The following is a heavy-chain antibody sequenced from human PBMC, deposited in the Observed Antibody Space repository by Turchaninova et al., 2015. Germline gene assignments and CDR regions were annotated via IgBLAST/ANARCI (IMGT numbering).Heavy chain of an antibody. J-gene: IGHJ4*02. V-gene: IGHV3-74*01. CDR1: GLTCSSYW. D-gene: IGHD1-26*01. CDR3: ARGRVGAPEL. Sequence: EVQLVESGGGLVLPAGSRGLSCAASGLTCSSYWRNWVRQAPGKGWVWCSRINTDGRTTNYADSVKGRFTISRDNAKNTLHLQMNSLRAEDTAVYYCARGRVGAPELGGQGTLVTVSS. CDR2: INTDGRTT.